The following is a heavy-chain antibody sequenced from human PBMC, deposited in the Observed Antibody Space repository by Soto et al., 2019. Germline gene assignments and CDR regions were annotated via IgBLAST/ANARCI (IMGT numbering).Heavy chain of an antibody. Sequence: RASGGTFISYAISWVRQAPGQGLEWMGGIIPIFGTANYAQKFQGRVTITADESTSTAYMELSSLRSEDTAVYYCARVEDSSGLPGGWFDPWGQGTLVTVSS. CDR2: IIPIFGTA. CDR1: GGTFISYA. D-gene: IGHD3-22*01. J-gene: IGHJ5*02. CDR3: ARVEDSSGLPGGWFDP. V-gene: IGHV1-69*01.